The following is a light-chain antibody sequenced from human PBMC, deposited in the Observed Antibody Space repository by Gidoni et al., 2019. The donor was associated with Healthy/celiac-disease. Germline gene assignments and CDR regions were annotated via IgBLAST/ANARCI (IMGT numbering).Light chain of an antibody. V-gene: IGKV3-11*01. Sequence: EIVLTQSPATLSLSPGERATLSFRASQSVSSYVAWYQQKPGQAPRLLIYDASNRATGIPARFSGSGSGTDFTLTISSLEPEDFAVYYCQQRSNWPGLTFGGGTKVEIK. J-gene: IGKJ4*01. CDR2: DAS. CDR1: QSVSSY. CDR3: QQRSNWPGLT.